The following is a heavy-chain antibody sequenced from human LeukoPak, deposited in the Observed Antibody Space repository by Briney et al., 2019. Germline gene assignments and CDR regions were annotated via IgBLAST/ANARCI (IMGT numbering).Heavy chain of an antibody. J-gene: IGHJ4*02. CDR3: ARGPSSSGWYYFDY. CDR1: GGTLSNYA. V-gene: IGHV1-69*13. D-gene: IGHD6-19*01. CDR2: IIPIFDTT. Sequence: SVKVSCKASGGTLSNYAISWVRQAPGQGLEWMGGIIPIFDTTDYAQKFQVRITITADASMTTAYMELSGLTSEDTAVYYCARGPSSSGWYYFDYWGQGTLVTVSS.